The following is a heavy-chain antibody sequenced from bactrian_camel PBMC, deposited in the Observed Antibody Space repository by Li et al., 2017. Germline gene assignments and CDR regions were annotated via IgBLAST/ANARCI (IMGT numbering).Heavy chain of an antibody. D-gene: IGHD6*01. V-gene: IGHV3S25*01. Sequence: LVESGGGSVQAKGSLRLSCAASGYTFSSNCMGWFRQVLGKERERVAAIVTGDGRTIYADSVKGRFTISQDNAKNTVYLQMNDLKPEDTAMHYCAAGPRYRDNCFRLEYNYWGQGTQVTVS. CDR1: GYTFSSNC. CDR2: IVTGDGRT. CDR3: AAGPRYRDNCFRLEYNY. J-gene: IGHJ4*01.